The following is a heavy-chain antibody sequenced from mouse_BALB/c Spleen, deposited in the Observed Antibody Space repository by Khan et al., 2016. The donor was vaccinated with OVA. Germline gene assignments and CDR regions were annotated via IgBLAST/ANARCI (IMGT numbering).Heavy chain of an antibody. CDR1: GYTFTTYW. D-gene: IGHD2-10*02. J-gene: IGHJ3*01. CDR2: INPSTGYT. V-gene: IGHV1-7*01. Sequence: QVQLQQSGAELAKPGASVKMSCTASGYTFTTYWMHWIKQRPGQGLEWIGYINPSTGYTDYNQNFKDKATLTADESSSTAYMHLNSLTSEDSAVYYCARSGWYGIFPYWGQGTLVTVSA. CDR3: ARSGWYGIFPY.